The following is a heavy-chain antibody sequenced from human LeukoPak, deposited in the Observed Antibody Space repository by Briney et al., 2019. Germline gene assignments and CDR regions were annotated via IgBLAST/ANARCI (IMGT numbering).Heavy chain of an antibody. V-gene: IGHV4-39*01. CDR2: IFYSGST. CDR1: GGSFSSSTCY. D-gene: IGHD3-10*01. Sequence: SETLSLTCTVSGGSFSSSTCYWGWIRQPPGKGLEWIGSIFYSGSTYYNPSLKSRVTISVDTSRNQFSLKLSSVTAADTAVYYCASLHGYGSGRPWGQGTLVTVSS. CDR3: ASLHGYGSGRP. J-gene: IGHJ5*02.